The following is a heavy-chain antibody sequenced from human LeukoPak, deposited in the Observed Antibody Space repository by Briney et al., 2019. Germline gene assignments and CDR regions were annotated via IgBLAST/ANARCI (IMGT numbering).Heavy chain of an antibody. J-gene: IGHJ3*02. CDR1: GASISSSSYY. V-gene: IGHV4-39*01. CDR2: IYYSGST. D-gene: IGHD4-17*01. CDR3: ARHPLDFYGDYEKLDAFDI. Sequence: PSETLSLTCTVSGASISSSSYYWGWLRQPPGKGLEWIGSIYYSGSTYYNPSLKSRVTISVDTSKNQFSLKLSSVTAADTAVYYCARHPLDFYGDYEKLDAFDIWGQGTMVTVSS.